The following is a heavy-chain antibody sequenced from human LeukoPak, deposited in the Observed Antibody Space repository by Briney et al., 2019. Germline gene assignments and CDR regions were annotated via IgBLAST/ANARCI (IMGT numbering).Heavy chain of an antibody. V-gene: IGHV1-69*05. CDR2: IIPSFGTA. D-gene: IGHD5-24*01. CDR1: GGTFSSYA. CDR3: ARDLTDRDGYNSNWFDP. J-gene: IGHJ5*02. Sequence: SLKVSCKASGGTFSSYAISWVRQAPGQGLEWMGRIIPSFGTANYAQKLQGRVTITTDESTSTAYMELSSLRSEDTAVYYCARDLTDRDGYNSNWFDPWGQGTLVTVSS.